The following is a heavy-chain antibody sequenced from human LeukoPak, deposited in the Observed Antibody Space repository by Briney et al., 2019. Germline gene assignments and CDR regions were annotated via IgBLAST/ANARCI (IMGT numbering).Heavy chain of an antibody. CDR1: GFTFSSYS. V-gene: IGHV3-21*01. CDR3: ARETVAVAGSGYYYYMDV. CDR2: ISSSSSYI. Sequence: KSGGSLRLSCAASGFTFSSYSMNWVRQAPGKGLEWVSSISSSSSYIYYADSVKGRFTISRDNAKNSLYLQMNSLRAEDTAVYYCARETVAVAGSGYYYYMDVWGKGTTVTVSS. D-gene: IGHD6-19*01. J-gene: IGHJ6*03.